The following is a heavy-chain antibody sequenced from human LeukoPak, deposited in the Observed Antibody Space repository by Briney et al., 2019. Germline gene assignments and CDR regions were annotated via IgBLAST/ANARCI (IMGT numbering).Heavy chain of an antibody. CDR1: GGSFSGYY. D-gene: IGHD6-13*01. V-gene: IGHV4-34*01. Sequence: SSETLSLTCAVYGGSFSGYYWSWIRQPPGKGLEWIGEINHSGSTNYNPSLKSRVTISVDTSKNQFSLKLSSVTAADTAVYYCARSPSISYSSSWYGRYFDYWGQGTLVTVSS. CDR3: ARSPSISYSSSWYGRYFDY. J-gene: IGHJ4*02. CDR2: INHSGST.